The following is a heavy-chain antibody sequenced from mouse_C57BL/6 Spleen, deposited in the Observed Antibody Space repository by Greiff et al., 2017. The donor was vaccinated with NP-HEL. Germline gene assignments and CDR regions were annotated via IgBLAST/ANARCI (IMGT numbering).Heavy chain of an antibody. CDR2: INPYNGGT. CDR1: GYTFTDYY. V-gene: IGHV1-19*01. Sequence: EVQLQQSGPVLVKPGASVKMSCKASGYTFTDYYMNWVKQSHGKSLEWIGVINPYNGGTSYNQKFKGKATLTVDKSSSTAYMELNSLTSEDSAVYYCARDGSSDWYFDVWGTGTTVTVSS. CDR3: ARDGSSDWYFDV. D-gene: IGHD1-1*01. J-gene: IGHJ1*03.